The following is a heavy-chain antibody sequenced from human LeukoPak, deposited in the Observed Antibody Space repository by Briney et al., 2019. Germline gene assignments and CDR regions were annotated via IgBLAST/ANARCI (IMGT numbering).Heavy chain of an antibody. D-gene: IGHD3-22*01. Sequence: GRSPRLSCAASGFTFDDYAMHWVRQAPGKGLEWVSGISWNSGSIGCADSVKGRFTISRDNAKNSLYLQMNCLRAEDMALYYCAKSSTYYYDSSGYDYWGQGTLVTVSS. V-gene: IGHV3-9*03. CDR2: ISWNSGSI. CDR1: GFTFDDYA. CDR3: AKSSTYYYDSSGYDY. J-gene: IGHJ4*02.